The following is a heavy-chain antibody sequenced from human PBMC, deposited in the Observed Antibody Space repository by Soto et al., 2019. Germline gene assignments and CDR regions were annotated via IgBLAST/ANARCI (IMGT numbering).Heavy chain of an antibody. CDR1: GGSISSGGYY. D-gene: IGHD2-2*01. CDR2: IYYSGTT. CDR3: ARCSLVVVPAPGFDP. Sequence: LSLPCTVSGGSISSGGYYWSWIRQHPGKGLEWIGYIYYSGTTYYNPSLKSRVTISVDTSKNQFSLKLSSVSAADTALYYCARCSLVVVPAPGFDPWGRGTLVTVSS. J-gene: IGHJ5*02. V-gene: IGHV4-31*03.